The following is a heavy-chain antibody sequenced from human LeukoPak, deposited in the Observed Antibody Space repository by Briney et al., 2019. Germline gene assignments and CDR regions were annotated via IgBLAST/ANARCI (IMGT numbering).Heavy chain of an antibody. CDR1: GYTFTSYY. V-gene: IGHV1-46*01. CDR3: ARTVPYSSGCRPGRPCWFDP. Sequence: ASEKVSCKASGYTFTSYYMHWVRQAPGQGLEWMGIINPSGGSTSYAQKFRGRVTMTRDTSTSTVYMELSSLRSEDTAVYYCARTVPYSSGCRPGRPCWFDPWGQGTLVTVSS. CDR2: INPSGGST. J-gene: IGHJ5*02. D-gene: IGHD6-19*01.